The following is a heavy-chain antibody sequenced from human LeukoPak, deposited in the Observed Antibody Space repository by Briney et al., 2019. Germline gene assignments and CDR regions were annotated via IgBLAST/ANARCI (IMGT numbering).Heavy chain of an antibody. D-gene: IGHD3-22*01. CDR3: ARDPDSRGTEPPFFDH. J-gene: IGHJ4*02. V-gene: IGHV3-21*01. Sequence: GGSLRLSCSGSGFDITAYTVAWVRQAPGKSLEWVSSISRSGSYIHYAPSLRGRITISRDNTKRSVYLQMRSLRADDTAVYYCARDPDSRGTEPPFFDHWGRGTLVTVSS. CDR2: ISRSGSYI. CDR1: GFDITAYT.